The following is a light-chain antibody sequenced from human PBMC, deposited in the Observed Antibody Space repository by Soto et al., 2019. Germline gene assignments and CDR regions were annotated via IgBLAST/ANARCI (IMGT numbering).Light chain of an antibody. CDR2: KAS. J-gene: IGKJ1*01. CDR1: QSVNIW. Sequence: DIQMTQSPSTLSASVGDRVTIPCRASQSVNIWLAWYQQKPGKAPKLLISKASSLESGVPSRFSGSGSGTEFTLTISSLQPDDLATYYCQQYNNLWTFGQGTKVEIK. V-gene: IGKV1-5*03. CDR3: QQYNNLWT.